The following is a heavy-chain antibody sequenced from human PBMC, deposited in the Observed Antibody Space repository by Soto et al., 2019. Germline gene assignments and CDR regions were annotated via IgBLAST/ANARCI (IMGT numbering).Heavy chain of an antibody. CDR1: GFTFSSYA. J-gene: IGHJ6*02. V-gene: IGHV3-30-3*01. CDR3: ARDYVVVVAAPAYYYYYGMDV. Sequence: ESGGGVVQPGRSLRLSCAASGFTFSSYAMHWVRQAPGKGLEWVAVISYDGSNKYYADSVKGRFTISRDNSKNTLYLQMNSLRAEDTAVYYCARDYVVVVAAPAYYYYYGMDVWGQGTTVTVSS. D-gene: IGHD2-15*01. CDR2: ISYDGSNK.